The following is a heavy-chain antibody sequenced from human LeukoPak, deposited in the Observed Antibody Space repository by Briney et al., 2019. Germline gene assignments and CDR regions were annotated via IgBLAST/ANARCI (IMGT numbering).Heavy chain of an antibody. CDR3: AKDRGNSGLDY. CDR2: VSNDGNIK. CDR1: GFTFSAYG. V-gene: IGHV3-30*18. D-gene: IGHD6-19*01. J-gene: IGHJ4*02. Sequence: GGSLRLSCAASGFTFSAYGMHWVRQAPGKGLEWVTLVSNDGNIKYYIDSVKGRFTISRDNSKNTLYLQMNSLSGEDTAIYYCAKDRGNSGLDYWGQGTLVTVSS.